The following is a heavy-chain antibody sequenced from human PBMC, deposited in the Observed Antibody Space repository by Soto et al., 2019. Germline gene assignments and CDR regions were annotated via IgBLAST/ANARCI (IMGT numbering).Heavy chain of an antibody. Sequence: SQTLSLTCAISGDSVSSNTAAWNWIRSSPSRGPEWLGRTYYRSNWRHDYAVSVKSRITVNPDTSKNHFSLQLNSVTPDDTAVYYCERGVAGSGFDLWGQGTLVTVSS. CDR2: TYYRSNWRH. D-gene: IGHD6-19*01. CDR3: ERGVAGSGFDL. V-gene: IGHV6-1*01. CDR1: GDSVSSNTAA. J-gene: IGHJ4*02.